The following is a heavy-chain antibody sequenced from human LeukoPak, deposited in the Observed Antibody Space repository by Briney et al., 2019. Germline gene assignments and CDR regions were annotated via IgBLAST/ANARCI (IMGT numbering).Heavy chain of an antibody. Sequence: SVKVSCKASAGSFSGQAVTWVRQAPGQGPECLGRIIPIFGSTEYAQMFQGRVTITTDKSATTAYMQLTGLTSDDTAVYYCARGMRSHYYDFTGLYYYYLDLWSKGTMVTVSS. V-gene: IGHV1-69*05. CDR2: IIPIFGST. CDR3: ARGMRSHYYDFTGLYYYYLDL. D-gene: IGHD3/OR15-3a*01. J-gene: IGHJ6*03. CDR1: AGSFSGQA.